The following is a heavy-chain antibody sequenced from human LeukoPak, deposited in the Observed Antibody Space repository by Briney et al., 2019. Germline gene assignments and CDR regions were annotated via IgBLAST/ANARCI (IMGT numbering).Heavy chain of an antibody. CDR2: IYNSANT. V-gene: IGHV4-39*01. D-gene: IGHD5-12*01. CDR3: ARHSRSAYTGYENAFDI. J-gene: IGHJ3*02. Sequence: PSETLSLTCTVSGXSISSSSDCWDWIRQPPGKGLEWIGNIYNSANTHYNPSLKTRITMSVDTSKNQFSLKLNSVTAADTGIYYCARHSRSAYTGYENAFDIWGQGTMVTVSS. CDR1: GXSISSSSDC.